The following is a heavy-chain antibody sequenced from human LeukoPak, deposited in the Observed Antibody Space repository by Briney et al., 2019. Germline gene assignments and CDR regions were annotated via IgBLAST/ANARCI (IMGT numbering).Heavy chain of an antibody. CDR1: GFTFANYG. D-gene: IGHD3-22*01. Sequence: GGSLRLSCAASGFTFANYGMHWVRQAPGKGLEWVAFIGYDGSNKYYADSVKGRFTVSRDKSKNTLYLQMNSLRTEDTAVYYCAKGLYYKDRSGYPAWGQGTLVTISS. CDR2: IGYDGSNK. J-gene: IGHJ5*02. V-gene: IGHV3-30*02. CDR3: AKGLYYKDRSGYPA.